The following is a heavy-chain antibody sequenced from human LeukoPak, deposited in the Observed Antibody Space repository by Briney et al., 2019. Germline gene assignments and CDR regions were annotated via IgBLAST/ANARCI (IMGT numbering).Heavy chain of an antibody. Sequence: GGSLTLSCAASGFTFSSYDMSWVRQAPGKGLEWVSAISGSGGSTYYADSVKGRFTISRDNSKNTLYLQMNSLRAEDAAVYYCAKAPRSYCSGGSCYSGYWGQGTLVPVSS. V-gene: IGHV3-23*01. D-gene: IGHD2-15*01. CDR3: AKAPRSYCSGGSCYSGY. CDR1: GFTFSSYD. J-gene: IGHJ4*02. CDR2: ISGSGGST.